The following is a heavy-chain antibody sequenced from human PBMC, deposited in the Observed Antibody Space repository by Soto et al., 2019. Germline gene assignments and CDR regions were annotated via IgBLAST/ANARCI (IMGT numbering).Heavy chain of an antibody. Sequence: PSETLSLTCGVFDDSTRSRYWWTWIRQPPGKGLEWIGYIYHSGTTFYNPSLKSRVTLSVDRSKNQFSLNLNSATAADTAVYYCARSISESYFYGVDVWGQGTTVTVSS. J-gene: IGHJ6*02. CDR3: ARSISESYFYGVDV. D-gene: IGHD6-6*01. CDR2: IYHSGTT. V-gene: IGHV4-30-2*01. CDR1: DDSTRSRYW.